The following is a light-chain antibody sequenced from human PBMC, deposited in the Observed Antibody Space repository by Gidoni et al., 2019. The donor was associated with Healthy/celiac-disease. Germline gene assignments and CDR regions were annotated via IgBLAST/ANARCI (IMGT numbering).Light chain of an antibody. J-gene: IGKJ4*01. CDR1: QDISNY. CDR3: QQYDNLPRT. V-gene: IGKV1-33*01. CDR2: DAS. Sequence: DIQMTQSPSSLSASVGDRVTITCQASQDISNYLNWYQQKLGKAPKLLIYDASNLETGVPSRCSGSGSGTDFTFTISSLQPEDIATYYCQQYDNLPRTFGGGTKVEIK.